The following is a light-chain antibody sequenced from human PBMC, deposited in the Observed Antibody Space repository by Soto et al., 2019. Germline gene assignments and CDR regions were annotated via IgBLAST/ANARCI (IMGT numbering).Light chain of an antibody. V-gene: IGLV1-44*01. CDR1: DSNIGSHT. CDR2: DND. J-gene: IGLJ3*02. Sequence: QSVLTQPPSASGTPGQTVTISCSGSDSNIGSHTVNWYHHLPGTAPKLVIYDNDLRPSGVPERFSGSKFGTSASLAISGLQAYDEADVYCSTWDDSLNAVLFGGGTKLTVL. CDR3: STWDDSLNAVL.